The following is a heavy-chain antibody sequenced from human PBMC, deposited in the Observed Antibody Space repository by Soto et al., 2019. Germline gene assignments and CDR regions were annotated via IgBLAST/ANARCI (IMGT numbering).Heavy chain of an antibody. V-gene: IGHV3-23*01. CDR1: VLTFRSSA. J-gene: IGHJ4*02. Sequence: GGSLRLSSAASVLTFRSSAITWVRQAPGKGLEWVSAISGSGGSAYYADSVKGRFTISRDKSKHTLYMQKNSLRAEDTAVYYCAKDLFPRFEGQLLSCGQGTLVTVSS. CDR2: ISGSGGSA. CDR3: AKDLFPRFEGQLLS. D-gene: IGHD6-6*01.